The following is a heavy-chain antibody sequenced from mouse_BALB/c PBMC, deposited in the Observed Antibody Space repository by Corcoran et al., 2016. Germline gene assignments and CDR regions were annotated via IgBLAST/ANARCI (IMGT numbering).Heavy chain of an antibody. V-gene: IGHV9-1*02. D-gene: IGHD2-1*01. CDR2: INTYTGEP. J-gene: IGHJ3*01. CDR3: ASWGGNYLPFAY. CDR1: GYTFTNYG. Sequence: QIQLVQSGPELKKPGETVKISCKASGYTFTNYGMNWVKQAPGKGLKWMGWINTYTGEPTYADDFKGRFAFSLETSASTAYLQINNLKNEDMATYFCASWGGNYLPFAYWGQGTLVTVSA.